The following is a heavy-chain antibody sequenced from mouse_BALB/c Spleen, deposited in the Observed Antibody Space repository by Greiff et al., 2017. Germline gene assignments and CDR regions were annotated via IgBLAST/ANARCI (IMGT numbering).Heavy chain of an antibody. Sequence: EVQLQESGGGLVQPGGSRKLSCAASGFTFSSFGMHWVRQAPEKGLEWVAYISSGSSTIYYADTVKGRFTISRDNPKNTLFLQMTSLRSEDTAMYYCAREGIYYGNSYFDYWGQGTTLTVSS. D-gene: IGHD2-1*01. CDR3: AREGIYYGNSYFDY. J-gene: IGHJ2*01. CDR2: ISSGSSTI. CDR1: GFTFSSFG. V-gene: IGHV5-17*02.